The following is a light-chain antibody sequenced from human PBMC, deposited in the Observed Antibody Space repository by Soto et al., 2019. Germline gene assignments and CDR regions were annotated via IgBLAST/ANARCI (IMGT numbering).Light chain of an antibody. Sequence: QSALTQPASVSGSAGQSITISCSGTRRDVGAYNLVSWYQQHPGTAPKLIIYEVRNRPSGISSRFSGSRSGNTASLTISGLQPEEEGDYYCSAYKASSTLVFGGGTKLTVL. CDR3: SAYKASSTLV. V-gene: IGLV2-14*01. CDR1: RRDVGAYNL. CDR2: EVR. J-gene: IGLJ3*02.